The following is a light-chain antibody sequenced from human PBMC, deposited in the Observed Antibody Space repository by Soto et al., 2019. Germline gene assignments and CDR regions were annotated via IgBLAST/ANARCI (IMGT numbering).Light chain of an antibody. CDR1: SSDVGGYNY. Sequence: QSALTQPASVSGSPGQSITISCIGTSSDVGGYNYVSWYQHHPGKAPKLMIYDVSNRPSGVSTRFSGSKSGNTASLTISGLQAEDEADYYCCSYTSSSTDVFGTGTKLTVL. CDR2: DVS. CDR3: CSYTSSSTDV. J-gene: IGLJ1*01. V-gene: IGLV2-14*03.